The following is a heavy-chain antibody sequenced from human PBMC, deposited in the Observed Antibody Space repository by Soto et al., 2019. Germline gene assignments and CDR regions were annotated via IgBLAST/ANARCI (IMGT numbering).Heavy chain of an antibody. V-gene: IGHV4-59*08. J-gene: IGHJ3*02. Sequence: SETLSLTCTVSGGSISSYYWSWIRQPPGKGLEWIGYIYYSGSTNYNPSLKSRVTISVDTSKNQFSLKLSSVTAADTAVYYCARRAANYGDYSAFDIWGQGTMVTVSS. D-gene: IGHD4-17*01. CDR1: GGSISSYY. CDR2: IYYSGST. CDR3: ARRAANYGDYSAFDI.